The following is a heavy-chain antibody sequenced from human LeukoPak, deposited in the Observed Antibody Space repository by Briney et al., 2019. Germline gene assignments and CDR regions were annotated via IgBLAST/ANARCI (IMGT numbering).Heavy chain of an antibody. J-gene: IGHJ4*02. CDR2: INPNSGGT. V-gene: IGHV1-2*02. D-gene: IGHD3-10*01. Sequence: ASVKVSCKASGYTFTGYYMHWVRQAPGQGLEWMGWINPNSGGTNYARKFQGRVTMTRDTSTSTVYMELSSLRSEDTAVYYCARSSYYGSGSEFDYWGQGTLVTVSS. CDR1: GYTFTGYY. CDR3: ARSSYYGSGSEFDY.